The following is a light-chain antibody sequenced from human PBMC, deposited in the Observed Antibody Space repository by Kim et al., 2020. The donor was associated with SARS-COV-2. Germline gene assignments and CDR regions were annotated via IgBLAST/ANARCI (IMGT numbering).Light chain of an antibody. CDR2: GKN. J-gene: IGLJ3*02. CDR3: NSPDSGGNHRV. CDR1: SLRSYY. Sequence: ALGHTVMITDQGGSLRSYYASWCQHTPAQAPVLVLYGKNNRPSGRPDRFSGSSSGITALFTTSGAQTENAADNYCNSPDSGGNHRVFGGGTQLTVL. V-gene: IGLV3-19*01.